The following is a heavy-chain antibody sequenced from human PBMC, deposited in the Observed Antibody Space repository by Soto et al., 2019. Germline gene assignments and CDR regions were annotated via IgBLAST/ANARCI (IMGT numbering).Heavy chain of an antibody. Sequence: EVQLVESGGGLVQPGGSLRLSCAASGFTFSSYWMHWVRQAPGKGLVWVSRINSDGSSTSYADSVKGRFTISRDNAKNTLYVQMNSLRAEDTAVYYCVRDRYYYDSSGYFTRAYWGQGTLVTVSS. CDR1: GFTFSSYW. D-gene: IGHD3-22*01. CDR2: INSDGSST. J-gene: IGHJ4*02. CDR3: VRDRYYYDSSGYFTRAY. V-gene: IGHV3-74*01.